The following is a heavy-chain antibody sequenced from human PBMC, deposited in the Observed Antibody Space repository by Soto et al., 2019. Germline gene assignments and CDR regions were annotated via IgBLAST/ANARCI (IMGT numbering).Heavy chain of an antibody. Sequence: SSLRLSSADTGFTFSSYSVSRVRQAPGKGLEWVSSISASGRNTYYADFVKGRCTISRDNSKNTLYLQMNSLRAEDTALYYCAKYGNEPLPHFYYWGQGTLVPVSS. CDR2: ISASGRNT. D-gene: IGHD1-1*01. V-gene: IGHV3-23*01. J-gene: IGHJ4*02. CDR1: GFTFSSYS. CDR3: AKYGNEPLPHFYY.